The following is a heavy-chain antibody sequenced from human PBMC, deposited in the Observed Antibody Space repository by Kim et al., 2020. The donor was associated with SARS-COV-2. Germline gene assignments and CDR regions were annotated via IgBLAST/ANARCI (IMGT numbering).Heavy chain of an antibody. Sequence: GGSLRLSCAASGFTFSSYWMHWVRHAPGQGLVWVSRINNDGSDTIYADSVKGRFTMSRDNAKNTLYLQMNSLRVEDTAVYYCVRGSGNFGYGMGVWGQGTAVTVSS. D-gene: IGHD3-3*01. CDR3: VRGSGNFGYGMGV. CDR1: GFTFSSYW. CDR2: INNDGSDT. V-gene: IGHV3-74*01. J-gene: IGHJ6*02.